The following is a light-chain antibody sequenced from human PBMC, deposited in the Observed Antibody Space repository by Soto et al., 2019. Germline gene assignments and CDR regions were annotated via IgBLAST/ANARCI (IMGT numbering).Light chain of an antibody. V-gene: IGKV3-20*01. J-gene: IGKJ1*01. CDR2: GAS. Sequence: GVSQSPGTLSLSTGERVILSCRASQNVRTNYLAWYQQTPGQAPRLLIYGASNRATGIPDRFSGSGSGTDFPLTISRLEPEDFAVYYCQQYGSSGTFGQGTKVAIK. CDR3: QQYGSSGT. CDR1: QNVRTNY.